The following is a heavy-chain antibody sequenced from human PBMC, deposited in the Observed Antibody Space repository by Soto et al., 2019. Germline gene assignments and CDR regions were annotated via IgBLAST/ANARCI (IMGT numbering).Heavy chain of an antibody. V-gene: IGHV4-30-4*01. CDR3: ARASVQIINSYRAMHV. Sequence: QVQLQESGPGLLRPSQTLSLTCTVSGDSITSDDYYWTWIRQPPGKGLEWLGHIYYTGSTSYNPSLESRGSISLDTSKNQFSLRVRSVTAADTAVYYCARASVQIINSYRAMHVWGHGTSIIVSS. CDR2: IYYTGST. CDR1: GDSITSDDYY. J-gene: IGHJ6*02. D-gene: IGHD3-10*01.